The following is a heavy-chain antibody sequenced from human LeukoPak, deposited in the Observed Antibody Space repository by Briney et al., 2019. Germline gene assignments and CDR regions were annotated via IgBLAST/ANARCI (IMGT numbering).Heavy chain of an antibody. CDR2: ISYDGSNK. V-gene: IGHV3-30*18. D-gene: IGHD3-9*01. Sequence: GRSLRLSCAASGFTFSSYGMHWVRQAPGKGLEWVAVISYDGSNKYYADSVKGRFTISRDNSKNTLYLQMNSLRAEDTAVYYCAKAYYDILAGLYYGMDVWGKGTTVTVSS. CDR1: GFTFSSYG. CDR3: AKAYYDILAGLYYGMDV. J-gene: IGHJ6*04.